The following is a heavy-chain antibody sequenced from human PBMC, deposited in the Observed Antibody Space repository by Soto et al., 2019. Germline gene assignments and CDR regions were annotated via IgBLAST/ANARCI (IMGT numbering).Heavy chain of an antibody. CDR1: GDSVSSNSAA. J-gene: IGHJ6*02. CDR3: GRDSLTMVRGVIISAYYYYGIDX. D-gene: IGHD3-10*01. Sequence: SQTLSLTCAISGDSVSSNSAAWNWIRQSPSIGLECLGSTYYRSKWYNHYEVSVKSRITINPDTSKNQFSRKLNSVTPEDTAVYYCGRDSLTMVRGVIISAYYYYGIDXWGQGTTDPVS. V-gene: IGHV6-1*01. CDR2: TYYRSKWYN.